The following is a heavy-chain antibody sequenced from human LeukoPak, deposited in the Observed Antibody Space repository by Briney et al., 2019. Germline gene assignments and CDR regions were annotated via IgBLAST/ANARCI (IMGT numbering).Heavy chain of an antibody. J-gene: IGHJ4*02. V-gene: IGHV3-66*01. CDR2: IYSGGST. D-gene: IGHD1-26*01. Sequence: GGSLRRSCAASGFTVSINYMSGVRQAPGKGLEWVSVIYSGGSTYYADSVKGRFTISRDNSKNTLYLQMNSLRAEDTAVYYCARADREVNYFDYWGQGTLVTVSS. CDR3: ARADREVNYFDY. CDR1: GFTVSINY.